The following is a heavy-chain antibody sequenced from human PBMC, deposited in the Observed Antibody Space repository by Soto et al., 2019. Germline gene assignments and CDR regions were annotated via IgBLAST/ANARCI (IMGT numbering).Heavy chain of an antibody. CDR2: IDSDGSST. CDR3: TRWWSDQHFDY. Sequence: WGSLRLSCAASGFTFSTYWMHCVRQAPGKGLVWVSRIDSDGSSTNYADSVKGRFTISRDNAKNTLYLQMNSLRAEDTAVYYCTRWWSDQHFDYWGQGTLVTVSS. V-gene: IGHV3-74*01. CDR1: GFTFSTYW. D-gene: IGHD3-16*02. J-gene: IGHJ4*02.